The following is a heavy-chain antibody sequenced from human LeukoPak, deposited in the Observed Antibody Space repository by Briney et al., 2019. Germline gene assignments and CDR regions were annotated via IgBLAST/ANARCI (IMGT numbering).Heavy chain of an antibody. CDR1: GFTLSNYA. V-gene: IGHV3-23*01. CDR3: APDLRGAAWSLDY. D-gene: IGHD2-15*01. CDR2: ISGSDGST. Sequence: GGSLRLSCTASGFTLSNYAMSWVRQAPGKGLEWVSVISGSDGSTYYADSVKGRFTISRDNSKNTLYLQMNSLRAEDTAVYYCAPDLRGAAWSLDYWGQGTLVTVSS. J-gene: IGHJ4*02.